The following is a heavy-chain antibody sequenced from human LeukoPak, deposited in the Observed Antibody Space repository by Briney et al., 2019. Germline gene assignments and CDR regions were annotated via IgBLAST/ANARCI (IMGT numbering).Heavy chain of an antibody. D-gene: IGHD2-2*01. J-gene: IGHJ3*01. CDR1: GVSISDGRYY. V-gene: IGHV4-31*02. Sequence: PSETLSLTCNVSGVSISDGRYYWAWIRQVPGKGPEWIGYKYYSGSAKYNPSLKSRLTISIDTPENQFSLHLSSVTAADTATYYCATPYCSGISCLDVFNVWGQGRRVTVSS. CDR3: ATPYCSGISCLDVFNV. CDR2: KYYSGSA.